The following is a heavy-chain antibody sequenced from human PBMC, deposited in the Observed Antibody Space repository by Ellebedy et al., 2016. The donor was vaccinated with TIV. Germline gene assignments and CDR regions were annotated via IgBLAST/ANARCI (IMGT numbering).Heavy chain of an antibody. Sequence: SETLSLXXTVSGYSISSGYYWGWIRQPPGKGLEWIGSMYHSGSTYYNPSLKSRVTISVDTSKNQFSLKLSSVTAADTAVYYCARNPALRYFDWTIDYWGQGTLVTVSS. V-gene: IGHV4-38-2*02. D-gene: IGHD3-9*01. CDR1: GYSISSGYY. CDR2: MYHSGST. J-gene: IGHJ4*02. CDR3: ARNPALRYFDWTIDY.